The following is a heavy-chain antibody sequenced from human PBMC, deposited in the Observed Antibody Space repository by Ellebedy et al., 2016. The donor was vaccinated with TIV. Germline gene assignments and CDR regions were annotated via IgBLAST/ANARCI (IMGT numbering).Heavy chain of an antibody. CDR3: ARGPGGYVDY. CDR2: IYYSGST. V-gene: IGHV4-59*01. J-gene: IGHJ4*02. Sequence: GSLRLXCTVSGGSISSYYWSWIRQPPGKGLEWIGYIYYSGSTNYNPSLKSRVTISVDTSKNQFSLKLSSVTAADTAVYYCARGPGGYVDYWGQGTLVTVSS. D-gene: IGHD3-10*01. CDR1: GGSISSYY.